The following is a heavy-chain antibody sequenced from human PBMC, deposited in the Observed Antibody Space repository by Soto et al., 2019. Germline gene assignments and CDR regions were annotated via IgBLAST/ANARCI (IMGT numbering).Heavy chain of an antibody. CDR2: IYHSGST. Sequence: QVQLQESGPGLVKPSGTLSVTCAVSSGSISSSNWWSWVRQPPGKGLEWIGEIYHSGSTNYNPSLKSRVTISVDKSKNQFSLKLSSVTAADTAVYYCARSVGLAHFYGSRISDRFDPWGQGTLVTVSP. V-gene: IGHV4-4*02. J-gene: IGHJ5*02. CDR3: ARSVGLAHFYGSRISDRFDP. D-gene: IGHD3-10*01. CDR1: SGSISSSNW.